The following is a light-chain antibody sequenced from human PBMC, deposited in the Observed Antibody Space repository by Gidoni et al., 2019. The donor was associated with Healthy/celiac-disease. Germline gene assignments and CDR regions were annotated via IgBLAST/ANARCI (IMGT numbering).Light chain of an antibody. V-gene: IGKV3-20*01. CDR1: QSVSSSY. CDR3: QQYGSSGT. CDR2: GAS. Sequence: IVLTQSPGTLSLSPGERATLSCRASQSVSSSYLAWYQQKPGQAPRLLIYGASSRATGIPDRFSGSGSGTDFTLTISRLEPEDFAVYYCQQYGSSGTFGQXTKVEIK. J-gene: IGKJ1*01.